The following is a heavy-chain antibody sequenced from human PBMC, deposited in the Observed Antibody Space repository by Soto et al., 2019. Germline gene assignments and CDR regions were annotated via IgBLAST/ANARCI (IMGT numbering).Heavy chain of an antibody. V-gene: IGHV1-8*01. J-gene: IGHJ1*01. CDR3: ASVNSYGHAAY. Sequence: QVQLVQSGAEVKKPGASVKVSCKASGYAFTSYDINWVRQATGQGLEWMGWMNPNSGNTGYAQKFQGRATMTRNTSISTAYMELSSLTSEHTAVYYCASVNSYGHAAYCGQCTLVTVSS. D-gene: IGHD5-18*01. CDR1: GYAFTSYD. CDR2: MNPNSGNT.